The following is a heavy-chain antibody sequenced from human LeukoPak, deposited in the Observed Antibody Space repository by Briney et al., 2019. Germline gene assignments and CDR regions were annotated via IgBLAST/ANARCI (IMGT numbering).Heavy chain of an antibody. Sequence: QSGRSLTLSCAASGFTFSSYAMSWVSQAPGKWLEWVSAISGSGGSTYYADSVQGRFTISRDNSKNTLYLQMNSLRAEDTAVYYCAKERYCSGGSCYSALDYWGQGTLVTVSS. D-gene: IGHD2-15*01. CDR3: AKERYCSGGSCYSALDY. V-gene: IGHV3-23*01. CDR2: ISGSGGST. J-gene: IGHJ4*02. CDR1: GFTFSSYA.